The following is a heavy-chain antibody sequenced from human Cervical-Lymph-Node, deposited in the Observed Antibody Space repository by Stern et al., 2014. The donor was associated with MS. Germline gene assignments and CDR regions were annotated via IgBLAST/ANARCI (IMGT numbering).Heavy chain of an antibody. V-gene: IGHV3-11*01. CDR2: INSNGSTI. D-gene: IGHD6-13*01. CDR3: AGSSSWRLDYYYYYGMDV. Sequence: VQLVESGGGLVKPGGSLRLSCAASGFTFSDYYISWIRQAPGQGLEWVSYINSNGSTIYYADTVKGRFTISRDNAKNSLYLQMNSLRAEDTAVYYCAGSSSWRLDYYYYYGMDVWGQGTTVTVSS. CDR1: GFTFSDYY. J-gene: IGHJ6*02.